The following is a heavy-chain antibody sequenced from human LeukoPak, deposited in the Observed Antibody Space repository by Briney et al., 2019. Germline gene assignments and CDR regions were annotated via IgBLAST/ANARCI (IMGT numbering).Heavy chain of an antibody. CDR1: GYTFTSYD. Sequence: ASVKVSCKASGYTFTSYDINWVRQATGQGLEWMGWMNPNSGNTGYAQKFQGRVTITRNTSISTAYMELSSLRSEDTAVYYCARGVHYSGSYSDYWGQGTLVTVSS. CDR3: ARGVHYSGSYSDY. J-gene: IGHJ4*02. CDR2: MNPNSGNT. D-gene: IGHD1-26*01. V-gene: IGHV1-8*03.